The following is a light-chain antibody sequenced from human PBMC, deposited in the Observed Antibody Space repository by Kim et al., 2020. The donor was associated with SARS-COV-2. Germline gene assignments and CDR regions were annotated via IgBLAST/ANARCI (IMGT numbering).Light chain of an antibody. CDR3: MQVLQTPYS. CDR1: QSLLHSNGYNY. CDR2: LGS. J-gene: IGKJ2*03. V-gene: IGKV2-28*01. Sequence: EPASTSCKSSQSLLHSNGYNYLDWYLQKPGQTPKVLIYLGSNRASGVPDRFSGSGSGTDFTLKISRVEAEDVGVYYCMQVLQTPYSFGQGTKLEI.